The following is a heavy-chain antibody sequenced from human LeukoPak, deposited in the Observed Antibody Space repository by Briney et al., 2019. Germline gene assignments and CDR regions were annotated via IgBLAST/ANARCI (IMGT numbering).Heavy chain of an antibody. Sequence: GGSLRLSCAASGFPFSSHGMSWVRQAPGKGLEWISYISSSGSNIYADSVKGRFTISRDNAKNSLYLQMNSLRAEDTAVYYCARDYDGGYMDVWGKGTTVTVSS. CDR3: ARDYDGGYMDV. CDR1: GFPFSSHG. V-gene: IGHV3-48*04. CDR2: ISSSGSNI. J-gene: IGHJ6*03. D-gene: IGHD3-3*01.